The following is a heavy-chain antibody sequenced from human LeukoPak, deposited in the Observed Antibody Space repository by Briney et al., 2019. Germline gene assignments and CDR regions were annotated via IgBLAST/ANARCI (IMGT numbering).Heavy chain of an antibody. CDR2: IYTSGST. J-gene: IGHJ4*02. CDR1: SGSISSYY. V-gene: IGHV4-4*07. CDR3: AREKYYYDSSGSFDY. Sequence: SETLSLTCTVSSGSISSYYWSWIRQPAGKGLEWIGRIYTSGSTNYNPSLKSRVTMSVDTSKNQFSLKLSSATAADTAVYYCAREKYYYDSSGSFDYWGQGTLVTVSS. D-gene: IGHD3-22*01.